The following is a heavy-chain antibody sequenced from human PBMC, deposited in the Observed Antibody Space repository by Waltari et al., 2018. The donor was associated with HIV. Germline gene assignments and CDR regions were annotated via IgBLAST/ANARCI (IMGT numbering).Heavy chain of an antibody. V-gene: IGHV3-74*03. CDR2: VRRDGNST. Sequence: EVKLVESGGRLVQPRGSLRLSCVASGFTFSSYWMHWVRQAPGKGLVWISRVRRDGNSTVYADAVKGRFTISRDNAKNTLFLQMNSLRVEDTAVYFCARSLYYDFWSAYPPDYWGQGTRVTVSS. D-gene: IGHD3-3*01. J-gene: IGHJ4*02. CDR1: GFTFSSYW. CDR3: ARSLYYDFWSAYPPDY.